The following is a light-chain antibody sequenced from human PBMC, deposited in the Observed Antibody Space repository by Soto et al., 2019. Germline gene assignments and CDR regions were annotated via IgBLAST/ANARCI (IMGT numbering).Light chain of an antibody. CDR2: AAS. V-gene: IGKV1-39*01. J-gene: IGKJ1*01. CDR1: QNIGVY. CDR3: HQSHSVPGT. Sequence: DIQMTQSPSSLSASVGERVTITCRASQNIGVYLNWYQQKPGKAPKLLIYAASSLQSGVSSGFSGSGSATDFTLTISSLLPEDFATYYCHQSHSVPGTFGQGTKVEIK.